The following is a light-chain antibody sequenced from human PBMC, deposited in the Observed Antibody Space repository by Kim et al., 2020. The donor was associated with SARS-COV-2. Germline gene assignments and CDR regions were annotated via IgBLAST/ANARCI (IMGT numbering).Light chain of an antibody. CDR1: QGISNY. V-gene: IGKV1-27*01. CDR2: AAS. J-gene: IGKJ1*01. CDR3: QQCKGAPWT. Sequence: ASVGDRVTITCRASQGISNYLAWYQQKPGKVPKLLIYAASALRSGVPSRFSGSGSGTDFTLTITSLQPEDVAVYYCQQCKGAPWTFGHGTKVNIK.